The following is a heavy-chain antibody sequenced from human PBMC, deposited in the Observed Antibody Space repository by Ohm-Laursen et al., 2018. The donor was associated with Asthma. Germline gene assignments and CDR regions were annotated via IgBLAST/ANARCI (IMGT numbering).Heavy chain of an antibody. CDR3: ARDSGWNALDY. J-gene: IGHJ4*02. D-gene: IGHD1-1*01. Sequence: SLRLSCAASGFTFNKSWMTWVRQVPGKGLEWVANIKPDGTENAYLDSVRGRFTISKDNAKNSLFLQMNSLRGEDTALYYCARDSGWNALDYWGQGTLVSVSS. V-gene: IGHV3-7*05. CDR1: GFTFNKSW. CDR2: IKPDGTEN.